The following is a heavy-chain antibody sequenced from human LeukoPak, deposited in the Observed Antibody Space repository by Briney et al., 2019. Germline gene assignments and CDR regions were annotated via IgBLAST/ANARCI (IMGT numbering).Heavy chain of an antibody. Sequence: ASVKVSCKASGYTFTGYFMHWVRQAPGQGLEWMGWFNPNSGGTNYAQEFQGRVTMTRDTSISTAYMELSRLRSDDTAVYYCAREYYFDNSGYYGVGDYWGQGALVTVSS. D-gene: IGHD3-22*01. CDR3: AREYYFDNSGYYGVGDY. J-gene: IGHJ4*02. CDR1: GYTFTGYF. V-gene: IGHV1-2*02. CDR2: FNPNSGGT.